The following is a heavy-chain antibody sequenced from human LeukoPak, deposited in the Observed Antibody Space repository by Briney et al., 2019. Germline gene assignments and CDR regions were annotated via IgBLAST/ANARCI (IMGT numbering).Heavy chain of an antibody. CDR3: ARMHGEIDY. D-gene: IGHD3-10*01. CDR1: GFTFSSYG. CDR2: IWFDGSNK. J-gene: IGHJ4*02. Sequence: GGSLRLSCAASGFTFSSYGMHWVRQAPGKGLEWVAVIWFDGSNKYYADSVKGRFTISRDNAKNSLYLQMNSLRAEDTAVYYCARMHGEIDYWGQGTLVTVSS. V-gene: IGHV3-33*01.